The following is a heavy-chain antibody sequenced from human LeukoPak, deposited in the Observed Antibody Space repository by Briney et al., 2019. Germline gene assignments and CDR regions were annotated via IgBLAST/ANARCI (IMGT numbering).Heavy chain of an antibody. Sequence: SETLSLTCAVYGGSFSGYYWSWIRQPPGKGLEWIGEINHSGSTNYNPSLKSRVTISVDTSKNQFSLKLSSVTAADTAVYYCARDLYVSGSYLNWFDPWGQGTLVTVSS. CDR2: INHSGST. V-gene: IGHV4-34*01. D-gene: IGHD3-10*01. J-gene: IGHJ5*02. CDR1: GGSFSGYY. CDR3: ARDLYVSGSYLNWFDP.